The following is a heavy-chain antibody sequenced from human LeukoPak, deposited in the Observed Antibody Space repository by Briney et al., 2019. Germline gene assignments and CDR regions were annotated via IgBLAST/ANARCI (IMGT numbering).Heavy chain of an antibody. V-gene: IGHV3-23*01. Sequence: PGGSLRLSCAASGFTFSSYAMSWVRQAPGKGLEWVSAISGSGGSTYYADSVKGRFTISRDNSKNTLYLQMNSLRAEDTAVYYCARDPRRVVPAAFFFDYWGQGTLVTVSS. CDR3: ARDPRRVVPAAFFFDY. J-gene: IGHJ4*02. CDR1: GFTFSSYA. CDR2: ISGSGGST. D-gene: IGHD2-2*01.